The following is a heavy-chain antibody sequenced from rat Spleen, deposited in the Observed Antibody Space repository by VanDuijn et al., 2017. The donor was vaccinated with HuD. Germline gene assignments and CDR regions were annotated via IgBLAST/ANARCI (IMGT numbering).Heavy chain of an antibody. D-gene: IGHD1-1*01. J-gene: IGHJ3*01. Sequence: EVQLQESGPGPVKVSESLSLTCSVPGHSITSSYRWNWIRKFPGNKLEWMGYINSAGTTNYNPSLKSRISITRDTSKNQFFLQVNSVSSEDTATYYCARSDGTHYYLPFADWGQGTLVTVSS. CDR2: INSAGTT. V-gene: IGHV3-3*01. CDR1: GHSITSSYR. CDR3: ARSDGTHYYLPFAD.